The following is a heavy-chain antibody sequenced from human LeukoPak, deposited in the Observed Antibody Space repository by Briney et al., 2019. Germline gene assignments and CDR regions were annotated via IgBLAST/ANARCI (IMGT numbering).Heavy chain of an antibody. V-gene: IGHV1-69*05. CDR3: ARGESIAAADPFDY. D-gene: IGHD6-13*01. CDR1: GGTFSSYA. CDR2: IIPIFGTA. J-gene: IGHJ4*02. Sequence: SVKVSCRASGGTFSSYAISWVRQAPGQGLEWMGRIIPIFGTANYAQKFQGRVTITTDESTSTAYMELSSLRSEDTAVYYCARGESIAAADPFDYWGQGTLVTVSS.